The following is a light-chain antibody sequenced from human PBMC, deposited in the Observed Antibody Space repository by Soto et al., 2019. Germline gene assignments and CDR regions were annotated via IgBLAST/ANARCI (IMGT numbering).Light chain of an antibody. Sequence: QAVVTQPPSASGTPGQRVTISCSGSSSNIESNTVNWYQQLPGTAPKLLIYSNNQRPSGVPDRFSGSKSGTSASLAISGLQSEDEADYYCAAWDDSLNAYYVFGTGTKLTVL. CDR2: SNN. CDR3: AAWDDSLNAYYV. J-gene: IGLJ1*01. V-gene: IGLV1-44*01. CDR1: SSNIESNT.